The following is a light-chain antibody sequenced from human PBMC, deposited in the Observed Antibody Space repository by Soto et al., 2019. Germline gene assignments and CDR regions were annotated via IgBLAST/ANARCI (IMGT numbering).Light chain of an antibody. CDR1: QSFSTS. Sequence: DIQMTQSPSTLSASVGDRVTITCRASQSFSTSLVWYQQKPGKAPKLLIYDVSSLKSGVPSRFSGSGFGTDFTLTISSLQSDDFATYYCQQYNNYLTFGPGTKVDIK. CDR3: QQYNNYLT. V-gene: IGKV1-5*01. J-gene: IGKJ3*01. CDR2: DVS.